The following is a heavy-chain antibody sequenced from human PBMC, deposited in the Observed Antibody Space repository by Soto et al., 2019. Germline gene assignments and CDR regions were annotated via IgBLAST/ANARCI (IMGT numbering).Heavy chain of an antibody. V-gene: IGHV5-51*01. Sequence: GESLKISCKGSGYSFTSYWIGWVRQMPGKGLEWMGIIYPGDSDTRYSPSFQGQVTISADKSISTAYLQWSSLKASDTAMYYCATLRPYCGGDCRLDYWGQGTLVTVSS. CDR1: GYSFTSYW. CDR3: ATLRPYCGGDCRLDY. D-gene: IGHD2-21*02. J-gene: IGHJ4*02. CDR2: IYPGDSDT.